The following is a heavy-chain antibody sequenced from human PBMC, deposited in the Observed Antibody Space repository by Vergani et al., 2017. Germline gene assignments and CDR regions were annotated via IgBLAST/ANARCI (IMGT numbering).Heavy chain of an antibody. V-gene: IGHV4-39*01. Sequence: QLQLQQSGPGLVKPSETLFLTCTVSADSISSGSYYWGWIRQPPGKSLVWIGSIYYSWLTYYNPSLKSRVAISVDTSKNQFSLKVTSVTAADTAVYFCARQRPGSGWSPGDFDDWGQGILVTVSS. CDR3: ARQRPGSGWSPGDFDD. CDR1: ADSISSGSYY. D-gene: IGHD6-19*01. CDR2: IYYSWLT. J-gene: IGHJ4*02.